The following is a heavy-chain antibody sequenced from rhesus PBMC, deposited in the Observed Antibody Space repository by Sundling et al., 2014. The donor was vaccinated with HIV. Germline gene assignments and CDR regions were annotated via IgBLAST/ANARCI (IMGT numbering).Heavy chain of an antibody. D-gene: IGHD5-12*01. Sequence: EVQLVESGGGLVKSGGSLRLSCVASGFTFSSYVMHWVRQAPGKGLEWVSVISESGRTTYYADSVKGRFTISRDNAKNSLFLQMNSLRAEDTAVYYCARWIQLQLGGGLDSWGQGVVVTVSS. CDR2: ISESGRTT. J-gene: IGHJ6*01. CDR1: GFTFSSYV. V-gene: IGHV3-100*01. CDR3: ARWIQLQLGGGLDS.